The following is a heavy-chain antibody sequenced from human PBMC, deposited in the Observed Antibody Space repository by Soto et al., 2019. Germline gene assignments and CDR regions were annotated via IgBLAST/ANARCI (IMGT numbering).Heavy chain of an antibody. CDR3: ANHKGGYSSSCLDS. CDR1: GGTFSSYA. CDR2: IIPIFGTA. V-gene: IGHV1-69*01. Sequence: QVQLVQSGAEVKKPGSSVKVSCKASGGTFSSYAISWVRQAPGQGLEWMGGIIPIFGTANYAQTFQGRVTISAEESTRTAYMDLSSLRTEDTAVYYCANHKGGYSSSCLDSWGQGTLVTFSS. D-gene: IGHD6-13*01. J-gene: IGHJ4*02.